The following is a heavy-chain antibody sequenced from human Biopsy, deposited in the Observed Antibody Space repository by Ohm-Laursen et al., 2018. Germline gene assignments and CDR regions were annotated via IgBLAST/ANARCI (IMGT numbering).Heavy chain of an antibody. V-gene: IGHV3-7*01. CDR2: IKKDGSEK. D-gene: IGHD3-22*01. CDR1: GFTFSTHW. Sequence: SLRLSCTASGFTFSTHWMSWVRQAPGKGLEWVATIKKDGSEKYYVDSVKGRSTISRDNSKSSLSLQMNSLRGEDTAVYYCARAPFGSGSYSEFDYWGQGSLVTVSS. J-gene: IGHJ4*02. CDR3: ARAPFGSGSYSEFDY.